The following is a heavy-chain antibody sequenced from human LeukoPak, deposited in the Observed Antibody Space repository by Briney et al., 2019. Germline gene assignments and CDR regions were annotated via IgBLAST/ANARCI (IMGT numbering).Heavy chain of an antibody. CDR3: AKDRGYGDYSGDAFDI. CDR2: ISYDGSNK. V-gene: IGHV3-30*18. D-gene: IGHD4-17*01. CDR1: GFTFSSYG. Sequence: PGRSLRLSCAASGFTFSSYGMHWVRQAPGKGLEWVAVISYDGSNKYYADSVKGRFTISRDNSKNTLYLQMNSLRAEDTAVYYCAKDRGYGDYSGDAFDIWGQGTMVTVSS. J-gene: IGHJ3*02.